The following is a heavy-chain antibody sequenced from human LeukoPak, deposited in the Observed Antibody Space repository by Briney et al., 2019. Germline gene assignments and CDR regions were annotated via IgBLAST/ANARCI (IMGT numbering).Heavy chain of an antibody. CDR2: INTNTGNP. CDR1: GYTFTSYA. Sequence: ASVKVSCKASGYTFTSYAMNWVRQAPGQGLEWMGWINTNTGNPTYAQGFTGRFVFSLDTSVSTAYLQISSLKAEDTAVYYCARGVAARLPWEDWFDPWGQGTLVTVSS. CDR3: ARGVAARLPWEDWFDP. D-gene: IGHD6-6*01. V-gene: IGHV7-4-1*02. J-gene: IGHJ5*02.